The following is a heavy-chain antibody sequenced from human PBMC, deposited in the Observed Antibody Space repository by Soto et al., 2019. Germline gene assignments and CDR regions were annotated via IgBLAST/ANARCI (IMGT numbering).Heavy chain of an antibody. V-gene: IGHV4-34*01. CDR2: INHGGST. D-gene: IGHD2-21*02. J-gene: IGHJ3*01. CDR1: AGSFSNYY. Sequence: LQQWGAGLLKPSETLSLTCGVYAGSFSNYYWTWIRQPPGKGLEWIGEINHGGSTNQNPFLESRVTISVDTSKNQFSLKLSSVTAADTALYYCARGDTVTGKNVFDFWGQGTLVTVSS. CDR3: ARGDTVTGKNVFDF.